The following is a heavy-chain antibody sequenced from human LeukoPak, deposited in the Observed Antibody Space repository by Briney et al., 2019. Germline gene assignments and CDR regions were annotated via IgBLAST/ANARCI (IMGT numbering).Heavy chain of an antibody. CDR3: AKVIYSNYGYFDY. Sequence: GGSLRLSCAASGFTFSSYAMTWVRQAPGKGLEWVSGISGSGTTTYYADSVKGRFTISRDNSKNTVYLQMNSLRAEDTALYYCAKVIYSNYGYFDYWAQGTLVTVSS. CDR1: GFTFSSYA. V-gene: IGHV3-23*01. D-gene: IGHD4-11*01. CDR2: ISGSGTTT. J-gene: IGHJ4*02.